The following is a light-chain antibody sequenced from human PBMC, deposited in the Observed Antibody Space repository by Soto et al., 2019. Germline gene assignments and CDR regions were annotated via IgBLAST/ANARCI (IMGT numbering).Light chain of an antibody. CDR1: SSDVGGYNY. J-gene: IGLJ1*01. CDR2: DVS. V-gene: IGLV2-14*01. CDR3: SSYTSSSTSTV. Sequence: QSVLTQPASLSGSPGQSITISCTGTSSDVGGYNYVSWYQQHPGKAPKLMIYDVSNRPSGVSNRFSGSKSGNTASLTISGLQAKDEADYYCSSYTSSSTSTVFGTGTKVTVL.